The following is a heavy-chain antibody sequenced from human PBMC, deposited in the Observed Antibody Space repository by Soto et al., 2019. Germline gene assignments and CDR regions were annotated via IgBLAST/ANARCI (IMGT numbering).Heavy chain of an antibody. J-gene: IGHJ4*02. CDR3: AKERTYSVASGFDY. Sequence: QVQLVDSGGGVVQPGRSLRLSCAASGFTFTTYGMHWVRRAPGKGLEWVAGISYDGSHAYYADSVKGRFTISRDNSKNTLYLQINRLRAEDTAVYYCAKERTYSVASGFDYWGRGTLVTVSS. D-gene: IGHD1-26*01. CDR1: GFTFTTYG. CDR2: ISYDGSHA. V-gene: IGHV3-30*18.